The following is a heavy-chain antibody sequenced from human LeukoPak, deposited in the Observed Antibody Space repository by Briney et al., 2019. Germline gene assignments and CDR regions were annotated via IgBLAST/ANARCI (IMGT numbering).Heavy chain of an antibody. Sequence: SETLSLTCTVSGGSVSSSSYYWGWIRQPPGKGLEWIGSIYYSGSTYYNPSLKSRVTISVDTSKNQFSLKLSSVTAADTAVYYCARLFTQSGSYYHDYWGQGTLVTVSS. CDR1: GGSVSSSSYY. V-gene: IGHV4-39*01. CDR2: IYYSGST. D-gene: IGHD1-26*01. CDR3: ARLFTQSGSYYHDY. J-gene: IGHJ4*02.